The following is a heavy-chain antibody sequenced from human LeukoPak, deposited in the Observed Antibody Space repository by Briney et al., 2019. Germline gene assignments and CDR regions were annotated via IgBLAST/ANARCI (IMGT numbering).Heavy chain of an antibody. CDR2: INPNSGGT. Sequence: ASVKVSCKASGYTFTSYYMHWVRQAPGQGLEWMGWINPNSGGTNYAQKFQGRVTMTRDTSISTAYMELSRLRSDDTAVYYCARLFPEYYYYGMDVWGQGTTVTVSS. V-gene: IGHV1-2*02. CDR1: GYTFTSYY. CDR3: ARLFPEYYYYGMDV. J-gene: IGHJ6*02.